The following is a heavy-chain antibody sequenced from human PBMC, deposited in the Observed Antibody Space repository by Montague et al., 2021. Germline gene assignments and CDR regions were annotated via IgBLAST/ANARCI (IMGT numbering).Heavy chain of an antibody. Sequence: SETLSLTCAVSGGSISTYYWTWIRQSPGKGLEYIGYFAQSVASGASGSTNYHPSLRGRVTVSVDSSKNQVSLKMTSVTATDTGVYYCARGEGVVPAARFDFWGRGNPGPRLL. CDR1: GGSISTYY. V-gene: IGHV4-4*09. D-gene: IGHD3-16*01. CDR3: ARGEGVVPAARFDF. CDR2: FAQSVASGASGST. J-gene: IGHJ4*02.